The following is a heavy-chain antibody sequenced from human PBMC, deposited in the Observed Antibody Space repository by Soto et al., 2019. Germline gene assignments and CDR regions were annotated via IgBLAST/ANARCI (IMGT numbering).Heavy chain of an antibody. CDR3: AKRQLSYYGMDV. V-gene: IGHV3-23*01. D-gene: IGHD6-6*01. CDR1: DFTFSNRW. J-gene: IGHJ6*02. CDR2: ISGSGGST. Sequence: GGSLRLCCVASDFTFSNRWMHWVRQVPGKGLEWVSAISGSGGSTYYADSVKGRFTISRDNSKNTLYLQMNSLRAEDTAVYYCAKRQLSYYGMDVWGQGTTVTVSS.